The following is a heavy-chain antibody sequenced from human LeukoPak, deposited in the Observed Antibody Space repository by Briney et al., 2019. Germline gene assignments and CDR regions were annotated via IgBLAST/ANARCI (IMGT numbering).Heavy chain of an antibody. Sequence: PSETLSLTCTVSGGSISSYYWSWIRQPPGKGLEWIGYIYHSGGTYYNPSLKSRVTISVDRSKNQFSLKLSSVTAADTAVYYCARVVTMVRGAIIFDYWGQGTLVTVSS. D-gene: IGHD3-10*01. CDR1: GGSISSYY. V-gene: IGHV4-59*12. CDR2: IYHSGGT. J-gene: IGHJ4*02. CDR3: ARVVTMVRGAIIFDY.